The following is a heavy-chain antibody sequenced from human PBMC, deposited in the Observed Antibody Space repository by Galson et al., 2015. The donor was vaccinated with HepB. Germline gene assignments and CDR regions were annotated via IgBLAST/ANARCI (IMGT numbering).Heavy chain of an antibody. V-gene: IGHV1-18*01. Sequence: SVKVSCKASGYTFSTYSITWVRQARGQGLEWMGWISPYNGDTSYARKFQGRVTMTTETFTSTAYMELRSLRSDDTAIYYRARGALVAVVNATQNNWFDPWGQGTPVTVSS. CDR3: ARGALVAVVNATQNNWFDP. CDR2: ISPYNGDT. CDR1: GYTFSTYS. D-gene: IGHD2-15*01. J-gene: IGHJ5*02.